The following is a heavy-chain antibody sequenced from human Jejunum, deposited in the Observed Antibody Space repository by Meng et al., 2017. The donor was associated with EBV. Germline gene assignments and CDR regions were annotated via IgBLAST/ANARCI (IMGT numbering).Heavy chain of an antibody. V-gene: IGHV4-4*02. CDR3: ARGSHYTWDV. Sequence: QGQLQESGPGLVKPTGPLSLPCGVSGDSIISTDTWWSWVRQPQGKGLEWIGEIFHAGSTNYNPSLKSQVTMSVDTSKNQFSLNLSSVTAADSAVYYCARGSHYTWDVWGQGTLVTVSS. D-gene: IGHD3-16*01. CDR2: IFHAGST. CDR1: GDSIISTDTW. J-gene: IGHJ4*02.